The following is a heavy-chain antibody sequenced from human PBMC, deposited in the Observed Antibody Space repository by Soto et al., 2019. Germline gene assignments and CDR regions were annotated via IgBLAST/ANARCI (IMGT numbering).Heavy chain of an antibody. D-gene: IGHD6-19*01. CDR1: VYTFTSYG. V-gene: IGHV1-18*01. CDR3: ARDEVREQWLAKTSDAFDI. Sequence: GASVKVSCTDSVYTFTSYGIRWVRQDPGQGLEWMGWISAYNGNTNYAQKLQGRVTMTTDTSTSTAYMELRSLRSDDTTVYYCARDEVREQWLAKTSDAFDIWGQGTMVTVSS. CDR2: ISAYNGNT. J-gene: IGHJ3*02.